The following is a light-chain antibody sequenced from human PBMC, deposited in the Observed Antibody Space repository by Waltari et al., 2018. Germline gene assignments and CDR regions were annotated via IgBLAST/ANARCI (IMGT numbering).Light chain of an antibody. CDR3: MQALQTPRT. Sequence: DIVMTQSPLSLSVTPGEPASISCRSSQSLLHSNGYNYLDWYLQKPGQTPHLLINLGSSRASGVPDRFSGSGAGTHFTLKISRVEAEDGGVYYCMQALQTPRTFGQGTKVEIK. CDR2: LGS. CDR1: QSLLHSNGYNY. J-gene: IGKJ1*01. V-gene: IGKV2-28*01.